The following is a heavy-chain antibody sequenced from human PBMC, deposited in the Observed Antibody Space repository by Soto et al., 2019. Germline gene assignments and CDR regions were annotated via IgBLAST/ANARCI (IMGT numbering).Heavy chain of an antibody. V-gene: IGHV1-58*01. J-gene: IGHJ4*02. CDR1: GFTFPSAA. D-gene: IGHD1-1*01. Sequence: SVKVSCKASGFTFPSAAVQWVRQARGQRLEWIGWIVVGSGNTNSAQRFQERVTFTRDMSTSTVYMELSSLKFEDTAVYYCAADDMTTFIWGQGTLVTVSS. CDR2: IVVGSGNT. CDR3: AADDMTTFI.